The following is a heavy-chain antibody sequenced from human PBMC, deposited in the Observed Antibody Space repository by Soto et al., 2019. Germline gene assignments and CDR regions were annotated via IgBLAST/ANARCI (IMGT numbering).Heavy chain of an antibody. CDR1: GGSISSYH. CDR3: ARESGDNWDYEAY. Sequence: SETLSLTCTVSGGSISSYHWSWIRQSAGKGLEWIGRIYTSGNTHYNPSLKSRVTVSIDTSKNQFFLTVNSVTAADSAVYYCARESGDNWDYEAYWGQGTPVTVS. CDR2: IYTSGNT. J-gene: IGHJ4*02. V-gene: IGHV4-4*07. D-gene: IGHD1-7*01.